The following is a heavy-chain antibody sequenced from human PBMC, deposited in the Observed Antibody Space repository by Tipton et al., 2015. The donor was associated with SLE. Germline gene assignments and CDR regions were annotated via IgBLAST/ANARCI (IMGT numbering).Heavy chain of an antibody. D-gene: IGHD3-16*01. J-gene: IGHJ6*02. V-gene: IGHV1-18*01. CDR1: GYIFTTYG. CDR3: ATSGGHYFGMDV. Sequence: QLVQSGADVKKPGASVKVYCKTSGYIFTTYGINWVRQAPGQGLEWLGWISGYNGDTHYGQKVQGRVTMTTDTSTSTSYLELRTLTSDDTAVFYCATSGGHYFGMDVWGQGTTVTVSS. CDR2: ISGYNGDT.